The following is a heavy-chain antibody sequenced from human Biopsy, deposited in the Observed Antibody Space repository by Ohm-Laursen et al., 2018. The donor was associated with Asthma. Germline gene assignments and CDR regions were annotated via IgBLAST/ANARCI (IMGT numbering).Heavy chain of an antibody. CDR2: IHYSGST. Sequence: SDTLSLTCTVSGASIKTDDHYWSWLRQPPGKGLEWFGFIHYSGSTSYNPSLKGGVTISVDTSKNQFSLKLSSVTAADTAVYCCARASVAASSNWFDPWGQGTLVTVSS. CDR3: ARASVAASSNWFDP. V-gene: IGHV4-30-4*02. J-gene: IGHJ5*02. D-gene: IGHD6-19*01. CDR1: GASIKTDDHY.